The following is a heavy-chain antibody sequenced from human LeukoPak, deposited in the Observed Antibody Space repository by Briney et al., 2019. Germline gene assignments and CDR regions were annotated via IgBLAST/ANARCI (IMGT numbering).Heavy chain of an antibody. CDR1: GFTFRRYG. V-gene: IGHV3-23*01. CDR2: ISGSGGNT. Sequence: PGGSLRLSCAAAGFTFRRYGMSWVRQAPGKGLEWVSAISGSGGNTFYGDSVKGRFTISRDNSKNTLYLQMNSLRAEDTAVYYCAKDQSFDFWSGYYGYWGQGTLVTVSS. CDR3: AKDQSFDFWSGYYGY. D-gene: IGHD3-3*01. J-gene: IGHJ4*02.